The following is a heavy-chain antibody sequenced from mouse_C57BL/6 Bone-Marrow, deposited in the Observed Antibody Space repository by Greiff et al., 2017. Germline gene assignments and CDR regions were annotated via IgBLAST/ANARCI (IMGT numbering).Heavy chain of an antibody. CDR2: ILPGSGST. Sequence: LMEPGASVKLSCKATGYTFTGYWIEWVKQRPGHGLEWIGEILPGSGSTNYNEKFKGKATFTADTSSNTASMQLSSLTTEDSAIYYCARSGTTVVDWYFDVWGTGTTVTVSS. CDR3: ARSGTTVVDWYFDV. D-gene: IGHD1-1*01. CDR1: GYTFTGYW. V-gene: IGHV1-9*01. J-gene: IGHJ1*03.